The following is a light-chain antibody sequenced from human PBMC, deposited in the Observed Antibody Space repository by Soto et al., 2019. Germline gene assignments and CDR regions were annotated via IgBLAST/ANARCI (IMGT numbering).Light chain of an antibody. J-gene: IGLJ1*01. CDR1: SSDVGAYNY. CDR3: SSYVGSNNYV. CDR2: EVT. Sequence: QSVLTQPTSVSGSPGQSITISCTGTSSDVGAYNYVSWYQQHPGKAPKLIIYEVTKRPSGVPDRFSGSKSGNTASLTVSGLQADDEADYFCSSYVGSNNYVFGTGTKVTV. V-gene: IGLV2-8*01.